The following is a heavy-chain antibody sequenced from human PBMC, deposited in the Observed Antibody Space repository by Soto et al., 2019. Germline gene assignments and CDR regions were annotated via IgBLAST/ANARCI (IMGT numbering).Heavy chain of an antibody. CDR3: ASYVTTKGAFDY. D-gene: IGHD4-17*01. V-gene: IGHV1-69*06. Sequence: QVQLVQSGAEVKKPGSSVKVSCKASGGTFSSYAISWVRQAPGQGLEWMGGIIPIFGTANYAQKFQGRVTINADKTTSTAYMELSSLRSEDTAEYYCASYVTTKGAFDYWGQGTLVTVSS. CDR2: IIPIFGTA. J-gene: IGHJ4*02. CDR1: GGTFSSYA.